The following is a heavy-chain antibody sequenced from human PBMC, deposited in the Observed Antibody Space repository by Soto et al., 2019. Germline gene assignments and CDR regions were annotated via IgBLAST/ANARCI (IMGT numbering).Heavy chain of an antibody. J-gene: IGHJ4*02. CDR3: AKDLRTPVTATGDY. CDR2: ISFDGSKE. V-gene: IGHV3-30*18. CDR1: GLTFSNFV. D-gene: IGHD4-17*01. Sequence: GGSLRLSCAASGLTFSNFVMHWVRQAPGKGLEWVTLISFDGSKEYYADSVKGRFTISRDNSKNTLYLQMKNLRAEDTAIYYCAKDLRTPVTATGDYWGQGTLGTVSS.